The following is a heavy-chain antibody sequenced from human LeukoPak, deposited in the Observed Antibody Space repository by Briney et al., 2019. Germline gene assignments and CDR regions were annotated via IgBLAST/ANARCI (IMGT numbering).Heavy chain of an antibody. Sequence: GGSLRLSCAAPGFTFSNYPIHWVRQAPGKGLEFVSSIHSNGISTYYGNSVKGRFTVSRDNSKNTVYLQMGSLREEDMAVYYCARTQQWLATGGWYWFDTWGQGTLVTVSS. CDR2: IHSNGIST. CDR3: ARTQQWLATGGWYWFDT. J-gene: IGHJ5*02. V-gene: IGHV3-64*01. D-gene: IGHD6-19*01. CDR1: GFTFSNYP.